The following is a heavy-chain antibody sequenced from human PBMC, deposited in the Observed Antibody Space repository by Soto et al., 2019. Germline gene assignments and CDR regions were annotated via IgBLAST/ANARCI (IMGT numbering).Heavy chain of an antibody. CDR3: ARDSPVANYYGSGSYYYDYYYGMDV. Sequence: GGSLRLSCAASGFTFSSYWMHWVRQAPGKGLVWVSRINSDGSSTSYADSVKGRFTISRDNAKNTLYLQMNSLRAEDTAVYYCARDSPVANYYGSGSYYYDYYYGMDVWAKGPRSPSP. CDR2: INSDGSST. D-gene: IGHD3-10*01. V-gene: IGHV3-74*01. CDR1: GFTFSSYW. J-gene: IGHJ6*02.